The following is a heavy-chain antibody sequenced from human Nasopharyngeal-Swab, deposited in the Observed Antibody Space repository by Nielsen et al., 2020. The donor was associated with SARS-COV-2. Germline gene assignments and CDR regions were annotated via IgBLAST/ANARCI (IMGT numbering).Heavy chain of an antibody. CDR3: ARDRVHRITIFGVAISVGDAFDI. CDR1: GFTFSSYS. J-gene: IGHJ3*02. V-gene: IGHV3-21*01. D-gene: IGHD3-3*01. CDR2: ISSSSSYI. Sequence: GESLKISCAASGFTFSSYSMNWVRQAPGKGLEWVSSISSSSSYIYYADSVKGRFTISRDNAKNSLYLQMNSQRAEDTAVYYCARDRVHRITIFGVAISVGDAFDIWGQGTMVTVSS.